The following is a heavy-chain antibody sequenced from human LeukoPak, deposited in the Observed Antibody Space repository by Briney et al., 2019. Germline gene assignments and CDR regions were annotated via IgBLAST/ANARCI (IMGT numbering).Heavy chain of an antibody. CDR1: GFTFSTYT. CDR3: ARDRSQQGFDY. D-gene: IGHD6-13*01. V-gene: IGHV3-21*01. Sequence: GGSLRLSCAASGFTFSTYTMNWVRQAPGKGLEWVSSISNSGTYIYYADSVKGRFTISRDNAKNSLYLQMNSLRAEDTAVYYCARDRSQQGFDYWGKGTLVTVSS. J-gene: IGHJ4*02. CDR2: ISNSGTYI.